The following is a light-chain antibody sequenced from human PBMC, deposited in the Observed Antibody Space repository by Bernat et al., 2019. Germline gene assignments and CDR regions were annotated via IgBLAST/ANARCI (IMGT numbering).Light chain of an antibody. CDR3: RSCKTSNVYV. Sequence: QSALTQPASVSGSPGQSITISCTGTSSDVGGYTYVSWYQQDPGKVPKLLISDVSDRPSGVSNRFSGTKSGNTASLTISGLQAEDEADYYCRSCKTSNVYVFGTGTKVTVL. J-gene: IGLJ1*01. CDR2: DVS. V-gene: IGLV2-14*03. CDR1: SSDVGGYTY.